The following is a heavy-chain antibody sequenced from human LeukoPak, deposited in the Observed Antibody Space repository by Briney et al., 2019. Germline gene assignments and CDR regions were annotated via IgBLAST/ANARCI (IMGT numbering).Heavy chain of an antibody. CDR2: IYSSGST. Sequence: SETLSLTCTVSGGSISGKYWTWIRQPAGKGLEWIGRIYSSGSTNYNPSLKSRVTMSVDTSKNQFSLKMSSVTAADTALYYCARHEARGYSSSWFDYWGQGTLVTVSS. J-gene: IGHJ4*02. V-gene: IGHV4-4*07. CDR3: ARHEARGYSSSWFDY. CDR1: GGSISGKY. D-gene: IGHD6-13*01.